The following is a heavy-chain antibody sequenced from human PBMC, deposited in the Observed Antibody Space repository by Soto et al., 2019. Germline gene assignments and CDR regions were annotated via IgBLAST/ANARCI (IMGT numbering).Heavy chain of an antibody. D-gene: IGHD7-27*01. CDR3: ARTSVNCGSPGLVDY. J-gene: IGHJ4*02. CDR1: GFSLSTSGVG. CDR2: LYWDDDK. Sequence: QITLKESGPTLVKPTQTLTLTCTFSGFSLSTSGVGVGWIRQPPGKALEWLAFLYWDDDKRYSPSLKSRLTITKATSKNQSLLTMTHLDPVATATYYCARTSVNCGSPGLVDYWGQGTLVTVAS. V-gene: IGHV2-5*02.